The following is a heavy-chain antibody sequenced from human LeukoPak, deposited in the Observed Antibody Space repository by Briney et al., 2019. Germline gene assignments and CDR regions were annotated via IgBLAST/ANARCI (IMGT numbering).Heavy chain of an antibody. J-gene: IGHJ5*02. Sequence: ASVKVSCKASGYTFTSYYMHWVRQAPGQGLEWMGIINPSGGSTSYAQKFQGRVTMTRDMSTSTVYMELSSLRSEDTAVYYCARDNSVGDIAWWFDLWGQGTLVTVSS. V-gene: IGHV1-46*01. CDR2: INPSGGST. D-gene: IGHD3-16*02. CDR3: ARDNSVGDIAWWFDL. CDR1: GYTFTSYY.